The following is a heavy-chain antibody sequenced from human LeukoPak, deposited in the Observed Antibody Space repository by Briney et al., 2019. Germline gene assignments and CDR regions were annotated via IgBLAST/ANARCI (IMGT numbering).Heavy chain of an antibody. J-gene: IGHJ4*02. CDR2: INLSSGGS. D-gene: IGHD2-15*01. V-gene: IGHV1-2*02. CDR1: GYTFTGYY. CDR3: ASGKYCSGGTCYPGSADY. Sequence: ASVTVSFKASGYTFTGYYMHWVRQAPGQGREWMGWINLSSGGSNFAQQFQGRGTMTTDTSISTAYMELRRLTSDDTAVYYCASGKYCSGGTCYPGSADYWGQGTLVTVSS.